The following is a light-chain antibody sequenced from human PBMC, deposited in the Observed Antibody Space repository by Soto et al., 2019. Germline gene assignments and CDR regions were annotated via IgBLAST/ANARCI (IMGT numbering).Light chain of an antibody. Sequence: EIVLTQSPATLSLSPGERATLSCRASQSVSSYLAWYQQKPGQAPRLLIYDASNRATGIPARFSGSGSGTDFTLTISSLEPEEFAVYYCQQRSNWPWTSGQGTKVEIK. CDR3: QQRSNWPWT. V-gene: IGKV3-11*01. CDR1: QSVSSY. J-gene: IGKJ1*01. CDR2: DAS.